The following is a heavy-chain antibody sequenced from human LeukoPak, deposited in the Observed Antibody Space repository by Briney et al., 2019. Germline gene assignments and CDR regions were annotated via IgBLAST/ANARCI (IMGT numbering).Heavy chain of an antibody. J-gene: IGHJ4*02. D-gene: IGHD3-10*01. CDR3: TKAAFYYTSGSLDY. Sequence: GGSLRLSCAVSGFTFINTWMNWVRQAPGKGLEWVGRVKSKADGGTADYAAPVKGRFTISRDDSKNTLYLQMNSLKTEDTAMYFCTKAAFYYTSGSLDYWGQGTLVTVSS. CDR2: VKSKADGGTA. V-gene: IGHV3-15*07. CDR1: GFTFINTW.